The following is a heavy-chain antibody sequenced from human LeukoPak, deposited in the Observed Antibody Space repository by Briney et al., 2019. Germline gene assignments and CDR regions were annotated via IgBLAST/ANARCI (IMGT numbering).Heavy chain of an antibody. CDR1: WFTVRRNY. V-gene: IGHV3-53*01. CDR2: IYSGGST. D-gene: IGHD3-22*01. Sequence: PGGSLRPSLAASWFTVRRNYMSRVRQAPGKGLGGVAVIYSGGSTYYTDSVKGRFTISRDNSKNTLYLQMNSLRAEDTAVYYCASGSYYYDSSGYYVYWGQGTLVTVSS. CDR3: ASGSYYYDSSGYYVY. J-gene: IGHJ4*02.